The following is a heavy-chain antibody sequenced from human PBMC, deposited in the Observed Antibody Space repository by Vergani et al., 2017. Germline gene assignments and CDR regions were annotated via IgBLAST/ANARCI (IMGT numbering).Heavy chain of an antibody. D-gene: IGHD3-22*01. V-gene: IGHV3-30*18. Sequence: QVQLVESGGGVVQPGRSLRLSCAASGFTFSSYGMHWVRQAPGPGLEWVAVISYDGSNKYYADSVKGRFTISRDNSKNTLYLQMNSLRAEDTAVYYCAKDHYYYDSSGYYPYYYYYYMDVWGKGTTVTVSS. CDR1: GFTFSSYG. J-gene: IGHJ6*03. CDR3: AKDHYYYDSSGYYPYYYYYYMDV. CDR2: ISYDGSNK.